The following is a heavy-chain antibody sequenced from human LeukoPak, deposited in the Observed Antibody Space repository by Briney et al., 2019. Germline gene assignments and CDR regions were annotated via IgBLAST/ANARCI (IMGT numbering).Heavy chain of an antibody. D-gene: IGHD6-13*01. V-gene: IGHV3-21*05. CDR2: IHSSDYI. CDR3: ARDPPGIAASVSGG. J-gene: IGHJ4*02. CDR1: ASGVDFSSHS. Sequence: GGSLRLSCTASASGVDFSSHSMNWVRQAPGKGLEWISYIHSSDYIFDAASVKGRFTISRDNSKNTLYLQMTNVRVEDTAVYYCARDPPGIAASVSGGWGQGTLVTVSS.